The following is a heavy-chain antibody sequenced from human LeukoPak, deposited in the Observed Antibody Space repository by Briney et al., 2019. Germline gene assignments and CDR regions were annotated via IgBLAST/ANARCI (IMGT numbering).Heavy chain of an antibody. CDR1: GYTFSSCA. Sequence: ASVKVSCKASGYTFSSCAINWVRQAPGQGLEYMGWIDTKTGNPTYAQGFTGRFVFSLDPSVSTAYLQISSLKAEDTAVYYCARDLYDILTGYYNPYYYYGMDVWGQGTTVTVSS. J-gene: IGHJ6*02. D-gene: IGHD3-9*01. V-gene: IGHV7-4-1*02. CDR3: ARDLYDILTGYYNPYYYYGMDV. CDR2: IDTKTGNP.